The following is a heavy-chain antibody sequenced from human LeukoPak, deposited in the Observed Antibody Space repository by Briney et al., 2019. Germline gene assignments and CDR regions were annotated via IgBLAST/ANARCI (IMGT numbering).Heavy chain of an antibody. V-gene: IGHV4-59*08. D-gene: IGHD1-1*01. CDR2: IYYTGAT. J-gene: IGHJ4*02. CDR3: ARWNEGLDY. CDR1: RGSINYFY. Sequence: SETLSLTCTVSRGSINYFYWSWIRQPPGKGLEFIAHIYYTGATAYNRSLQSRVSISVDTAKNQLSLRLNSVTAADTAVYYCARWNEGLDYWGQGTLVTVSS.